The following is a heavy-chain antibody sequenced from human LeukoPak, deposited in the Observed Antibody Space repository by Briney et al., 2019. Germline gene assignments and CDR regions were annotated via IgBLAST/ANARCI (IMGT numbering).Heavy chain of an antibody. CDR2: IYYSGST. CDR3: ARSNGIPAALLSY. CDR1: GGSISSGDYY. V-gene: IGHV4-30-4*08. Sequence: SETLSLTCTVSGGSISSGDYYWSWIRQPPGKGLKWIGYIYYSGSTYYNPSLKSRVTISVDTSKNQFSLKLSSVTAADTAVYYCARSNGIPAALLSYWGQGTLVTVSS. J-gene: IGHJ4*02. D-gene: IGHD2-2*01.